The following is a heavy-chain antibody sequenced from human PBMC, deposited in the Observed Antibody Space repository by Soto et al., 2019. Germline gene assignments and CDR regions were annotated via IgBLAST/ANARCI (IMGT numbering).Heavy chain of an antibody. CDR1: GGSFSGYY. CDR3: ARLRGVILYYYGMDV. V-gene: IGHV4-34*01. Sequence: SETLSITCAVYGGSFSGYYWSWIRQPPGKGLEWIGEINHSGSTNYNPSLKSRVTISVDTSKNQFSLKLSSVTAADTAMYYCARLRGVILYYYGMDVWGQGTTVTVSS. D-gene: IGHD3-10*01. CDR2: INHSGST. J-gene: IGHJ6*02.